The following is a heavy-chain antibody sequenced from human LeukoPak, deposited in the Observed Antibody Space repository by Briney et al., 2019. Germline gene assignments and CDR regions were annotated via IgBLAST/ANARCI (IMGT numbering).Heavy chain of an antibody. CDR3: ARGVLGVIPIDY. CDR1: GFTVSNTY. Sequence: GGSLRLSCTASGFTVSNTYMTWVRQAPGKGLEWVSLIYGGNNAFYADSVKGRFTISRDNSKNTLYFQMNSLRAEDTAVYYCARGVLGVIPIDYWGQGTLVTVSS. V-gene: IGHV3-53*01. CDR2: IYGGNNA. J-gene: IGHJ4*02. D-gene: IGHD2-8*02.